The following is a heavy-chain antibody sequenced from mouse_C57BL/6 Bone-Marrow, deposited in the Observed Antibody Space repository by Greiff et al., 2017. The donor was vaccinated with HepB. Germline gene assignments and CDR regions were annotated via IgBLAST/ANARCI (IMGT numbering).Heavy chain of an antibody. D-gene: IGHD1-1*01. V-gene: IGHV1-26*01. CDR1: GYTFTDYY. J-gene: IGHJ3*01. Sequence: EVQLQQSGPELVKPGASVKISCKASGYTFTDYYMNWVKQSHGKSLEWIGDINPNNGGTSYNQKFKGKATLTVDKSSSTAYMELRSLTSEDSAVYYCARSFITTVVAPVAYWGQGTLVTVSA. CDR3: ARSFITTVVAPVAY. CDR2: INPNNGGT.